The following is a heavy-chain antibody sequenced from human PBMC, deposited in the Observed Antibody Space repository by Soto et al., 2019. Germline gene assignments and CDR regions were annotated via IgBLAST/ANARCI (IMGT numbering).Heavy chain of an antibody. V-gene: IGHV4-31*03. D-gene: IGHD7-27*01. CDR1: GGSISSGGYY. CDR2: IYYSGST. CDR3: ARGPGVQSRMFDY. J-gene: IGHJ4*02. Sequence: QVQLQESGPGLVMPSQTLSLTCTVSGGSISSGGYYWSWIRQHPEKGLEWIGNIYYSGSTYYNPSLKSRVTISVDTSKNQLSLKLTSVTAADTAVYYCARGPGVQSRMFDYWGQGTLVTVSA.